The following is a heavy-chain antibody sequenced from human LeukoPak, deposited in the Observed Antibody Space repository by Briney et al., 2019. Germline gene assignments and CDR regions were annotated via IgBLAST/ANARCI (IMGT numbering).Heavy chain of an antibody. CDR2: IYHSGST. D-gene: IGHD5-24*01. CDR3: ARHVEMTTIYFDY. J-gene: IGHJ4*02. Sequence: SETLSLTCAVSGGSISSSNWWSWVRQPPGKGLEWIGEIYHSGSTNYNPSLKSRVTISVDKSKNQFSLKVSSVTAADTAVYYCARHVEMTTIYFDYWGQGTLVTVSS. CDR1: GGSISSSNW. V-gene: IGHV4-4*02.